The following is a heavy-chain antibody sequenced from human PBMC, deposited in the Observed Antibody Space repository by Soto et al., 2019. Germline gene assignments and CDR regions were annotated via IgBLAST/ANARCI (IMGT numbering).Heavy chain of an antibody. CDR1: GFTFSSYA. Sequence: GGSLRLSCAASGFTFSSYAMSWVRQAPGKGLEWVSVISGSGGSTYYADSVKGRFTISRDNSKNTLYLQMNSLRAEDTAVYYRAKDERYCQSSTCSLGFIFNYWGQGTLVTVSS. D-gene: IGHD2-15*01. CDR3: AKDERYCQSSTCSLGFIFNY. J-gene: IGHJ4*02. CDR2: ISGSGGST. V-gene: IGHV3-23*01.